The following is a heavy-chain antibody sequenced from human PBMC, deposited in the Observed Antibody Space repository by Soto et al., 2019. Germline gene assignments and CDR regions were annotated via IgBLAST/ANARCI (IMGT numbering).Heavy chain of an antibody. Sequence: GALLRPCAVSGCSFSDYYMTWIRQAPGKGLEWLSYISNTGRIIYDADSVKGRFTISRDNARNSLYLQMNSLRDEDSALYYCARLYGKYWPLDPWGQGILVTVSS. J-gene: IGHJ5*02. CDR2: ISNTGRII. D-gene: IGHD2-8*02. CDR1: GCSFSDYY. V-gene: IGHV3-11*01. CDR3: ARLYGKYWPLDP.